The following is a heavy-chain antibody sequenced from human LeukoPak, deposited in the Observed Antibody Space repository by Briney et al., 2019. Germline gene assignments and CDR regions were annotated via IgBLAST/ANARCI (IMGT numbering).Heavy chain of an antibody. CDR2: ISSSSSYI. D-gene: IGHD5-12*01. V-gene: IGHV3-21*01. CDR3: ARVYSGYDVDY. CDR1: GFTFSSYS. J-gene: IGHJ4*02. Sequence: PGGSLRHSCAASGFTFSSYSMNWVRQAPGKGLEWVSSISSSSSYIYYADSVKGRFTISRDNAKNSLYLQTNSLRAEDTAVYYCARVYSGYDVDYWGQGTLVTVSS.